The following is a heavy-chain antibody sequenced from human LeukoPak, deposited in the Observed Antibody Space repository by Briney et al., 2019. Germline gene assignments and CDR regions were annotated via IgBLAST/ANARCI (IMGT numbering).Heavy chain of an antibody. D-gene: IGHD3-10*01. CDR2: IYYSGST. Sequence: SETLSLTCTVPGGSIISYYWTWIRQPPGKGLEWIGYIYYSGSTNYNPSLKSRVTISVDTSKNQCSLKLSSVTAADTAVYYCARSELGDYFDYWGQGTLVTVSS. CDR3: ARSELGDYFDY. CDR1: GGSIISYY. V-gene: IGHV4-59*01. J-gene: IGHJ4*02.